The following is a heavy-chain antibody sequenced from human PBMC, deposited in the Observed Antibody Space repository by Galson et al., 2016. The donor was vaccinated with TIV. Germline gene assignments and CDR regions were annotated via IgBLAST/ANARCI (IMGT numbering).Heavy chain of an antibody. J-gene: IGHJ3*02. CDR2: INHSGST. Sequence: SETLSLTCAVYGGSFNRYYWTWIRQPPGKGLEWIGQINHSGSTKYNPSLKSRGTISVDTSKNQFSLKLTSVTAADTAVYYCSSPFPGGDDFVSAYYDAFDIWGQGTMVTVSS. CDR3: SSPFPGGDDFVSAYYDAFDI. CDR1: GGSFNRYY. V-gene: IGHV4-34*01. D-gene: IGHD3-3*01.